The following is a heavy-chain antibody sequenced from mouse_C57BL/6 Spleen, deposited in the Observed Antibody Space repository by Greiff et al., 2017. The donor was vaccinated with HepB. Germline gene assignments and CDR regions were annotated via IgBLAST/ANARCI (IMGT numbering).Heavy chain of an antibody. Sequence: EVQRVESGGGLVKPGGSLKLSCAASGFTFSSYAMSWVRQTPEKRLEWVATISDGGSYTYYPDNVKGRFTISRDNAKNNLYLQMSHLKSEDTAMYYCASWGSSYPFAYWGQGTLVTVSA. D-gene: IGHD1-1*01. CDR2: ISDGGSYT. CDR3: ASWGSSYPFAY. J-gene: IGHJ3*01. CDR1: GFTFSSYA. V-gene: IGHV5-4*01.